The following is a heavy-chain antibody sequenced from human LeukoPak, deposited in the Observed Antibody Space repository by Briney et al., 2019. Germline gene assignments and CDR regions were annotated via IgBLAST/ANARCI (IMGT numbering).Heavy chain of an antibody. CDR1: GGTFSSYA. D-gene: IGHD3-3*02. CDR2: IIPILGIA. V-gene: IGHV1-69*04. CDR3: ARGHPNILAPHYYYYMDV. Sequence: GASVKVSCKASGGTFSSYAISWVRQAPGQGLEWMGRIIPILGIANYAQKFQGRVTITADKSTSTAYMELSSLRSEDTAVYYCARGHPNILAPHYYYYMDVWGKGTTVTVSS. J-gene: IGHJ6*03.